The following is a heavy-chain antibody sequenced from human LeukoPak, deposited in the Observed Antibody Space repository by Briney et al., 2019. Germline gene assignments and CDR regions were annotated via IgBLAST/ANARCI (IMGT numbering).Heavy chain of an antibody. CDR3: AKDPNGDYIGTFDV. CDR1: GFTFSDYY. J-gene: IGHJ3*01. Sequence: GGSLRLSCAASGFTFSDYYMTWVRQAPGKGLEWVSSISGSGVDTQYAASVQGRFTISRDNSKNTLYLQMNNLRAEDTAVYYCAKDPNGDYIGTFDVWSQGTMVTVSS. D-gene: IGHD4-17*01. CDR2: ISGSGVDT. V-gene: IGHV3-23*01.